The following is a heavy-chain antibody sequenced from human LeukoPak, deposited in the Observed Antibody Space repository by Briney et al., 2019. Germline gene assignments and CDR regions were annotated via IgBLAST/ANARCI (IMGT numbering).Heavy chain of an antibody. V-gene: IGHV3-21*01. CDR2: ISSSSSYI. J-gene: IGHJ4*02. CDR1: GFTFSSYS. CDR3: ARDESSAPSYFDY. Sequence: PGGSLRLSCADSGFTFSSYSMNWVRQAPGKGLEWVSSISSSSSYIYYADSVKGRFTISRDNAKNSLYLQMNSLRAEDTAVYYCARDESSAPSYFDYWGQGTLVTVSS. D-gene: IGHD6-6*01.